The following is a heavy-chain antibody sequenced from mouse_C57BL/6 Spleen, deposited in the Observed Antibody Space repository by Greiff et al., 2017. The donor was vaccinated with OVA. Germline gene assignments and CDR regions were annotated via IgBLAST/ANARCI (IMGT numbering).Heavy chain of an antibody. V-gene: IGHV1-53*01. Sequence: VKLQESGTELVKPGASVKLSCKASGYTFTSYWMHWVKQRPGQGLEWIGNINPSNGGTNYNEKFKSKATLTVDKSSSTAYMQLSSLTSEDSAVYYCAKGVTTEGFAYWGQGTLVTVSA. CDR2: INPSNGGT. D-gene: IGHD1-1*01. CDR1: GYTFTSYW. J-gene: IGHJ3*01. CDR3: AKGVTTEGFAY.